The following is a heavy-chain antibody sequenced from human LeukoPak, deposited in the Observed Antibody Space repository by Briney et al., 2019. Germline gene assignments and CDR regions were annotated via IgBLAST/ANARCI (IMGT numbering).Heavy chain of an antibody. CDR3: AKGAYYAD. D-gene: IGHD3-3*01. CDR1: GFTFTSFG. Sequence: GGSLRLSCAASGFTFTSFGMSWVRQAPGKGLEWVSTISGSGGSTYYADSVKGRFTISRDNSKNILYLLMNSLRAEDTAVYYCAKGAYYADWGQGTLVTVSS. CDR2: ISGSGGST. J-gene: IGHJ4*02. V-gene: IGHV3-23*01.